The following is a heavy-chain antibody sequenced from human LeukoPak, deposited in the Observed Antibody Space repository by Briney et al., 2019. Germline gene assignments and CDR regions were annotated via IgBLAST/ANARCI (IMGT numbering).Heavy chain of an antibody. CDR3: ARDLQWELPYYFDY. D-gene: IGHD1-26*01. Sequence: ASVKVSCKASGYTFTSYGISWVRQAPGQGLEWMGWISAYNGNTNYAQKLQGRVTMTTDTSTSTAYMELRSLRSDDTAVYYCARDLQWELPYYFDYWGQGTLVTVSS. CDR1: GYTFTSYG. V-gene: IGHV1-18*01. J-gene: IGHJ4*02. CDR2: ISAYNGNT.